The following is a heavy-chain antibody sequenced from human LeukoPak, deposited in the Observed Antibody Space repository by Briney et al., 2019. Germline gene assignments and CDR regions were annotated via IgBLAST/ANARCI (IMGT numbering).Heavy chain of an antibody. V-gene: IGHV1-2*02. CDR1: GYTFTGYY. CDR2: INPNSGGT. D-gene: IGHD1-26*01. Sequence: ASVTVSCKASGYTFTGYYMHWVRQAPGQGLEWMGWINPNSGGTNYAQKFQGRVTMTRDTSISTAYMELSRLRSDDTAVYYCARVAFRVGATHFAAFDIWGQGTMVTVSS. CDR3: ARVAFRVGATHFAAFDI. J-gene: IGHJ3*02.